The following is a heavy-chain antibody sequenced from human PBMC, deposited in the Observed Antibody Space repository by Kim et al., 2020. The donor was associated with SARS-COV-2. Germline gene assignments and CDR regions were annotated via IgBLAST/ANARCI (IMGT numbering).Heavy chain of an antibody. CDR1: GFTFSSYS. V-gene: IGHV3-21*01. J-gene: IGHJ6*02. CDR2: ISSGTTYI. CDR3: ARETSGSGSQDGMDV. Sequence: GGSLRLSCAASGFTFSSYSMNWVRQAPGKGLEWVSSISSGTTYIYYADSVKGRFTISRDNAKNSLYLQMNSLRAEDTSVYYCARETSGSGSQDGMDVWG. D-gene: IGHD3-10*01.